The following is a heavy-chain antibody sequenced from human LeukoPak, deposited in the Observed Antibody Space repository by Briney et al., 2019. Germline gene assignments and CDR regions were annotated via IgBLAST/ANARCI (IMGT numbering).Heavy chain of an antibody. Sequence: GGSLRLSCAASGFTLSNYSMNGVRQAPGKGLEWVAFISSSSSYIFYADSLKGRFTISRDNAKNSLYLQMNSLRADDTAAYYCARDLAYGDDGLWGQGTLVTVSS. CDR2: ISSSSSYI. D-gene: IGHD4-17*01. J-gene: IGHJ4*02. V-gene: IGHV3-21*01. CDR3: ARDLAYGDDGL. CDR1: GFTLSNYS.